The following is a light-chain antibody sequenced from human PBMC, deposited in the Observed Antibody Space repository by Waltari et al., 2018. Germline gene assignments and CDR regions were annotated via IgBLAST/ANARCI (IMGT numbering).Light chain of an antibody. Sequence: QSALTQPAPLSGSPGQSITISCTGTSSAIGSYNSVSWYQQHPGEAPKLMIYDVSVRPSGVSNRFSGSKSGNTASLTISGLQAEDEADYYCSSSTSRTALLFGGGTKLTVL. CDR1: SSAIGSYNS. V-gene: IGLV2-14*03. CDR3: SSSTSRTALL. J-gene: IGLJ2*01. CDR2: DVS.